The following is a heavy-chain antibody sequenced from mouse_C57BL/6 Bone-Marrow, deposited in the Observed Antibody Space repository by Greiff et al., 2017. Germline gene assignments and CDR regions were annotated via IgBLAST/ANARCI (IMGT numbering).Heavy chain of an antibody. CDR3: ANNDGYSWFAY. CDR1: GFTFSDYY. CDR2: ISNGGGST. Sequence: GKLVESGGGLVQPGGSLKLSCAASGFTFSDYYMYWVRQTPEKRLEWVAYISNGGGSTYYPDTVKGRFTISRDNAKNTLYLQMSRLKSEDTAMYYCANNDGYSWFAYWGQGTLVTVSA. J-gene: IGHJ3*01. V-gene: IGHV5-12*01. D-gene: IGHD2-3*01.